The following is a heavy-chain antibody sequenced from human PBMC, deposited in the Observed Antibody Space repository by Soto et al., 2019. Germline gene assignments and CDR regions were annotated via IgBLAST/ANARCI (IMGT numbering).Heavy chain of an antibody. D-gene: IGHD3-3*02. CDR2: IYYSGST. CDR1: GGSISSYY. CDR3: ARHRIFGVVRVMDV. Sequence: SETLSLTCTVSGGSISSYYWSWIRQPPGKGLEWIGYIYYSGSTNYNPSLKSRVTISVDTSKNQFSLKLSSVTAADTAVYYCARHRIFGVVRVMDVWGQATTDTVS. V-gene: IGHV4-59*01. J-gene: IGHJ6*02.